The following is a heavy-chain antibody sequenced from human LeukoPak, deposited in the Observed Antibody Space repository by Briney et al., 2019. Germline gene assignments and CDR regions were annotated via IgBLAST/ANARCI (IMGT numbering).Heavy chain of an antibody. V-gene: IGHV4-31*03. CDR3: ATRGYSYGRFDY. Sequence: SETLSLTCTVSGGSISSGGYYWSWIRQHPGKGLEWIGYIYYSGSTYYSPSLKSRVTISVDTSKNQFSLKLSSVTAADTAVYYCATRGYSYGRFDYWGQGTLVTVSS. CDR2: IYYSGST. CDR1: GGSISSGGYY. D-gene: IGHD5-18*01. J-gene: IGHJ4*02.